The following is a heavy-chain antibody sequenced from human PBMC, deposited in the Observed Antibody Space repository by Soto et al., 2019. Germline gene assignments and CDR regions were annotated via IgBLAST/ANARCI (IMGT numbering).Heavy chain of an antibody. CDR3: ATVWYLLYNWNYMDY. J-gene: IGHJ4*02. Sequence: PGGSLRLSCAASGFTFSSYAMSWVRQAPGKGLEWVSAISGSGGSTYYADSVKGRFTISRDNSKNTLYLQMNSLRAEDTAVYYCATVWYLLYNWNYMDYWGQGTLVTVSS. D-gene: IGHD1-20*01. V-gene: IGHV3-23*01. CDR1: GFTFSSYA. CDR2: ISGSGGST.